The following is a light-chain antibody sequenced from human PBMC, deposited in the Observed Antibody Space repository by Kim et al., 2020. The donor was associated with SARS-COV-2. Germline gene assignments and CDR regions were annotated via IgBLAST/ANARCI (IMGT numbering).Light chain of an antibody. J-gene: IGLJ2*01. Sequence: SYELTQPPSVSVSPGQTANITCSGDKLGNRYANWYQQKPGQSPLLVIYRDNKRPSGIPDRFSGSNAGSTATLTISGTQALDEADYYCQAWDSSTYVVFGG. V-gene: IGLV3-1*01. CDR1: KLGNRY. CDR2: RDN. CDR3: QAWDSSTYVV.